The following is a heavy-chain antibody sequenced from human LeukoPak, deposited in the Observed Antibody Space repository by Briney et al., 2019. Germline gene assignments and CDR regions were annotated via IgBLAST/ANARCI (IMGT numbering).Heavy chain of an antibody. Sequence: SETLSLTCAVYGGSFSGYYWSWIRQPPGKGLEWIGEINHSGSTNYNPSLKSRVTISADTSKNQFSLRLRSVTVADTAVYYCASALSSLGGYWGQGTLVTVSS. J-gene: IGHJ4*02. CDR3: ASALSSLGGY. CDR1: GGSFSGYY. CDR2: INHSGST. D-gene: IGHD2-2*01. V-gene: IGHV4-34*01.